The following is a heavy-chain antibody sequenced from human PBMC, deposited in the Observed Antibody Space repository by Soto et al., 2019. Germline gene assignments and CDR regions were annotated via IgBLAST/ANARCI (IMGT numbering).Heavy chain of an antibody. D-gene: IGHD3-16*01. J-gene: IGHJ4*02. V-gene: IGHV3-72*01. CDR3: TTDGALPGPDFDY. CDR1: GFTFSDHY. CDR2: TKDKANSYTA. Sequence: EAQLVEAGGGLVQPGGPLRLSCVASGFTFSDHYIDWVRQAPGKGLEWVGRTKDKANSYTAEYAASLKGRITISIEDSKNTQYLQMNSLTTEDTAVYYCTTDGALPGPDFDYWGQGTLVTVSS.